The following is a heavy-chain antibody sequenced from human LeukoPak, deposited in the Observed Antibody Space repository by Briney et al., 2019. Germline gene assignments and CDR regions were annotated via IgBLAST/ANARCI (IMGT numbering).Heavy chain of an antibody. V-gene: IGHV5-51*01. Sequence: GGSLQISCKGSGYRFTSYWIGWVRPMPGKGLGWMGIIYPGDSDTRYSPSFQGQVTISADKSISTAYLQWSSLKASDTAMYYCARQGSGTIFGVVTDAFDIWGQGTMVTVSS. J-gene: IGHJ3*02. CDR1: GYRFTSYW. CDR2: IYPGDSDT. D-gene: IGHD3-3*01. CDR3: ARQGSGTIFGVVTDAFDI.